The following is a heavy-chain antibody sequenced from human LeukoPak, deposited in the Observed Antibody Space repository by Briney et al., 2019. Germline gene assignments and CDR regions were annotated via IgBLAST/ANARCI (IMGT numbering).Heavy chain of an antibody. CDR2: VSHDGSTT. V-gene: IGHV3-30*03. J-gene: IGHJ4*02. Sequence: GRSLRLSCAASGFTFTNYGMQWVRQAPGKGLEWVAVVSHDGSTTFYADSVKGRFTISRDNSKNTLYLQMGSLRGEDMAVYYCAREVNWRLDYWGQGTLVTVSS. CDR3: AREVNWRLDY. D-gene: IGHD1-1*01. CDR1: GFTFTNYG.